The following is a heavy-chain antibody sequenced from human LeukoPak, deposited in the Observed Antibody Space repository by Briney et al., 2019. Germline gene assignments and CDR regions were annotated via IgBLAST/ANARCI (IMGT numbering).Heavy chain of an antibody. D-gene: IGHD6-6*01. CDR1: GGSISSYY. J-gene: IGHJ3*02. CDR3: AGQARDAFDI. CDR2: IYTSGST. V-gene: IGHV4-4*09. Sequence: SETLSLTCTVSGGSISSYYWSWIRQPPGKGLEWIGYIYTSGSTNYNPSLKSRVTISVDTSKNQFSLKLSSVTAADTAVYYCAGQARDAFDIWGQGTMVTVSS.